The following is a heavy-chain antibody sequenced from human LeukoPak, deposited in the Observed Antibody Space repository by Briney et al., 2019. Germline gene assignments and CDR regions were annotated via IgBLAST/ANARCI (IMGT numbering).Heavy chain of an antibody. CDR3: AREHYDQTFEY. J-gene: IGHJ4*02. CDR1: GFTFRSYA. Sequence: PGGSLRLSCAASGFTFRSYAMHWVRQAPGKGLEWVAVISNDGTNKYYADSVRGRFTFSRDNSKNTLYLQMNSLRVEDTAVYYCAREHYDQTFEYWGQGTLVTVSS. CDR2: ISNDGTNK. D-gene: IGHD4-17*01. V-gene: IGHV3-30-3*01.